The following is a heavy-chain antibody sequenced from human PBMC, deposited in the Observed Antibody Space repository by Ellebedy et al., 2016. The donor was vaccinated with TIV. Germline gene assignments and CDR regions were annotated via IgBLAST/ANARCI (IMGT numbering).Heavy chain of an antibody. D-gene: IGHD6-13*01. V-gene: IGHV1-46*01. CDR3: AGDLDDSSSWYGIDY. Sequence: AASVKVSCKASGYTFTNYYMYWVRQAPGQGLEWMGIINPNGGSTSYAQKFQGRVTMTRDTSTSTVYMELSSLRSEDTAVYYCAGDLDDSSSWYGIDYWGQGTLVTGSS. CDR2: INPNGGST. CDR1: GYTFTNYY. J-gene: IGHJ4*02.